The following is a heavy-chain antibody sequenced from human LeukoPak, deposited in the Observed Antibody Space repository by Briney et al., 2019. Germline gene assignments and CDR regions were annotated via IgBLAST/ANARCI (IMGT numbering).Heavy chain of an antibody. V-gene: IGHV3-11*06. CDR1: GFTFSDYY. D-gene: IGHD1-7*01. CDR3: GTSRTLDY. CDR2: ISSSSSYT. J-gene: IGHJ4*02. Sequence: GGSLRLSCAASGFTFSDYYMSWIRQAPGKGLEWVSYISSSSSYTNYADSVKGRFTVSRDNAQNSLYLQMSSLRVEDTAVYYCGTSRTLDYWGQGTLVTVSS.